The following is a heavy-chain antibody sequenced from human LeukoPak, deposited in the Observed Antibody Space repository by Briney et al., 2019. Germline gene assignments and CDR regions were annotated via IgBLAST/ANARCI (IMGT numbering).Heavy chain of an antibody. CDR1: GGSISGYY. V-gene: IGHV4-59*01. D-gene: IGHD1-26*01. CDR2: IYYTGST. CDR3: ASRVSYSGGFQY. J-gene: IGHJ4*02. Sequence: SETLSLTCTVSGGSISGYYWSWIRQPPGKGLDRLGYIYYTGSTNYNPSLKSRVTISVDTSKNHFSLRLSSVTAADTAVYYCASRVSYSGGFQYWGQGTLVTVSS.